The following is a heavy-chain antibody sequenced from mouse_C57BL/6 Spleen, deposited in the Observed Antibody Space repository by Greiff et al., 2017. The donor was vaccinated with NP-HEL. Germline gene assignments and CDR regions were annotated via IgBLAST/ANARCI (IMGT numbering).Heavy chain of an antibody. CDR3: ARSAVVATPYAMDY. CDR2: IDPNSGGT. J-gene: IGHJ4*01. V-gene: IGHV1-72*01. D-gene: IGHD1-1*01. Sequence: QVQLKQPGAELVKPGASVKLSCKASGYTFTSYWMHWVKQRPGRGLEWIGRIDPNSGGTKYNEKFKSKATLTVDKPSSTAYMQLSSLTSEDSAVYYCARSAVVATPYAMDYWGQGTSVTVSS. CDR1: GYTFTSYW.